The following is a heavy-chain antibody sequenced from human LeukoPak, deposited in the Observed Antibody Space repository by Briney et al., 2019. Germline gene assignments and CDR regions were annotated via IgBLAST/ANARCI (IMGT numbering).Heavy chain of an antibody. J-gene: IGHJ4*02. D-gene: IGHD6-13*01. Sequence: GGSLRLSCAASGFTLSNYGMHWVRQAPGKGLEWVAVKSYDGNSEYYADSVKGRFTVSRDNAKNSLYLQMNSLRAEDTAVYYCARDAAGEDYWGQGTLVTVSS. CDR2: KSYDGNSE. CDR1: GFTLSNYG. V-gene: IGHV3-30*03. CDR3: ARDAAGEDY.